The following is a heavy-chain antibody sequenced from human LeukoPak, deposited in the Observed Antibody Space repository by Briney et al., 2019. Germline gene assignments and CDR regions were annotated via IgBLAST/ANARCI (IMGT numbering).Heavy chain of an antibody. Sequence: GGSLRLSCAASGFIFSRFWMNWVRQAPGKGLEWVATIKEDGSEKYYVDSMRGRITISRDNAKNSLFLQMNSLRAEDTAMYYCARLSGSGSSPFDYWGQGTLVTVSS. CDR2: IKEDGSEK. CDR1: GFIFSRFW. V-gene: IGHV3-7*03. CDR3: ARLSGSGSSPFDY. J-gene: IGHJ4*02. D-gene: IGHD3-10*01.